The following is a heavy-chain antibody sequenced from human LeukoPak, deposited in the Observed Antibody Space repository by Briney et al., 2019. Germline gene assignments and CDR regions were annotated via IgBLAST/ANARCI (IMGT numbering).Heavy chain of an antibody. V-gene: IGHV3-23*03. CDR1: GFTFSDFS. J-gene: IGHJ3*02. CDR2: IDHAGTNAGT. Sequence: GGSLRLSCAASGFTFSDFSMTWVRQAPGKGLEWVSSIDHAGTNAGTYYADSVKGRFTISRDNSKNTLCLQLNSLRADDTAVYYCAKNWGPLDMRGQGTMVTVSS. CDR3: AKNWGPLDM. D-gene: IGHD3-16*01.